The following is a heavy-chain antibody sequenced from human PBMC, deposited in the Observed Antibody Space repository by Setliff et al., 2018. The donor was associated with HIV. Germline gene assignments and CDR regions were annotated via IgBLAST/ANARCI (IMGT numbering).Heavy chain of an antibody. CDR2: FYYTGST. Sequence: NPSETLSLTCEVSGVSISNYYWSWIRQPPGKGLEWIGNFYYTGSTDYNPSLKSRVTISVDTSTNQFSLRLSPVTAADTAVYYCARLSVSQPDTIFGVVTFDCWGQGKMVTVSS. D-gene: IGHD3-3*01. CDR1: GVSISNYY. V-gene: IGHV4-59*08. J-gene: IGHJ4*02. CDR3: ARLSVSQPDTIFGVVTFDC.